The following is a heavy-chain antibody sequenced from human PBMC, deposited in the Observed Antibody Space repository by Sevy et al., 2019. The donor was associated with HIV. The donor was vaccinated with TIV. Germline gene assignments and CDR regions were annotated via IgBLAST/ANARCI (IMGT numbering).Heavy chain of an antibody. V-gene: IGHV3-15*07. CDR1: GFTLNKAW. Sequence: GGSLRLSCAASGFTLNKAWMNWVRQAPGKGLEWVGRIKSETDGGTTDYAEPVKGRFSISSADSKNTLYLQMNSLKIEDTAVYYCSMEDGYNYFDYWGQGALVTVSS. J-gene: IGHJ4*02. CDR2: IKSETDGGTT. D-gene: IGHD5-12*01. CDR3: SMEDGYNYFDY.